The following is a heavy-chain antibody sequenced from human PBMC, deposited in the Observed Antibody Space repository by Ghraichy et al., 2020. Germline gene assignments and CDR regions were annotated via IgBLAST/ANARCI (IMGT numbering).Heavy chain of an antibody. J-gene: IGHJ4*02. V-gene: IGHV3-23*01. CDR3: AKSSVLGFCSDGNCYGVRFVD. D-gene: IGHD2-15*01. Sequence: GGSLRLSCGGSGFTFSRNAMSWVRQAPGKGLEWVSGFSGSGATTYYADSVVGRFTISRDNSKNMLYLQMNSLRAEDTAVYYCAKSSVLGFCSDGNCYGVRFVDWGQGALVTVSS. CDR2: FSGSGATT. CDR1: GFTFSRNA.